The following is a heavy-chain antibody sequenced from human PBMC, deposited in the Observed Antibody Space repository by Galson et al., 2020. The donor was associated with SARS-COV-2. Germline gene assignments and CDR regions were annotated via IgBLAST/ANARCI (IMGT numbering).Heavy chain of an antibody. J-gene: IGHJ4*02. CDR1: GGAISSYF. CDR2: ISYSGSS. V-gene: IGHV4-59*01. CDR3: SGGPIRALGSPLV. Sequence: SETLSLTCNVSGGAISSYFWSWIRQPPGKGLEWIGFISYSGSSDYNPALKSRVSISVDTSQNQFSLRLSSVTAADTAVYFSSGGPIRALGSPLVWGRGTLVTVSS. D-gene: IGHD1-26*01.